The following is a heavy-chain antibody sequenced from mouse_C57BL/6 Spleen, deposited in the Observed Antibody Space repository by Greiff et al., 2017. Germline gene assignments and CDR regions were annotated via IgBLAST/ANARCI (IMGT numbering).Heavy chain of an antibody. Sequence: QVQLQQSGAELVRPGASVTLSCKASGYTFTDYEMHWVKQTPVHGLEWIGAIDPETGGTAYNQKFKGKAILTADKSSSTAYMELRSLTSEDSAVYYCTKGDYYGSSLWYFDVWGTGTTVTVSS. CDR1: GYTFTDYE. V-gene: IGHV1-15*01. J-gene: IGHJ1*03. CDR2: IDPETGGT. D-gene: IGHD1-1*01. CDR3: TKGDYYGSSLWYFDV.